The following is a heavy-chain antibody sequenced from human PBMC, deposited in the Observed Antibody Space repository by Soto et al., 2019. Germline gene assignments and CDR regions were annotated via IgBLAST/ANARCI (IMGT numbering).Heavy chain of an antibody. CDR2: IIPLFGTA. V-gene: IGHV1-69*01. CDR3: ARAWPRGTMIVFENVNYGMDV. Sequence: QEQLVQSGAEVKNPGSSVKVSCKASGGTFSKYAFSCVRQAPGQGLEWLGGIIPLFGTADYAQRFQGRVTITADESTTTTYMELSSLRSEDTAVYYCARAWPRGTMIVFENVNYGMDVWGQGTTVTVSS. D-gene: IGHD3-22*01. J-gene: IGHJ6*02. CDR1: GGTFSKYA.